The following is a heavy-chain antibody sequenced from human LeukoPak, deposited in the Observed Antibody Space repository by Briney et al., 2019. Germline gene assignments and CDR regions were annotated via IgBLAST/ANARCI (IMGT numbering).Heavy chain of an antibody. Sequence: SETPSLTSTVSGGSISSSSYYWGWIRQPPGKGLEWIGSIYYSGSTYYNPSLKSRVTISVDTSKNQFSLKLSSVTAADTAVYYCARHVGDSSDYYPLDYWGQGTLVTVSS. V-gene: IGHV4-39*01. J-gene: IGHJ4*02. D-gene: IGHD3-22*01. CDR3: ARHVGDSSDYYPLDY. CDR2: IYYSGST. CDR1: GGSISSSSYY.